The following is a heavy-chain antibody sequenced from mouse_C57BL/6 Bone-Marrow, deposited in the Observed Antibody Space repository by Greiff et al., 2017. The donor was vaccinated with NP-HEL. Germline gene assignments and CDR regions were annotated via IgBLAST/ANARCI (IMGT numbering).Heavy chain of an antibody. V-gene: IGHV1-81*01. Sequence: VKLLESGAELARPGASVKLSCKASGYTFTSYGISWVKQRTGQGLEWIGEIYPRSGNTYYNEKFKGKATLTADKSSSTAYMELRSLTSEDSAVYFCARNEGYGSSSAWFAYWGQGTLVTVSA. CDR1: GYTFTSYG. J-gene: IGHJ3*01. D-gene: IGHD1-1*01. CDR2: IYPRSGNT. CDR3: ARNEGYGSSSAWFAY.